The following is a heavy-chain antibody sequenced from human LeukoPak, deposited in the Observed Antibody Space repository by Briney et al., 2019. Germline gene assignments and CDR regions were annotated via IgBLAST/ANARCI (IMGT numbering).Heavy chain of an antibody. J-gene: IGHJ4*02. CDR2: VDPEDGET. Sequence: ASVKVSCKVSGYTFTDYYMHWVQQAPGKGPEWMGLVDPEDGETIYAEKFQGRVTITADTSTDTAYMELSRLRSEDTAVYYCATLPGFVRGNYWGQGTLVTVSS. CDR1: GYTFTDYY. D-gene: IGHD3-10*01. V-gene: IGHV1-69-2*01. CDR3: ATLPGFVRGNY.